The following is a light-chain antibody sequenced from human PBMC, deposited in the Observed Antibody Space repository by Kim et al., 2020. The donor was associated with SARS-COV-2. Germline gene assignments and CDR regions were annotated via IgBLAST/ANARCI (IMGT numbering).Light chain of an antibody. CDR1: SSDVGGSNY. V-gene: IGLV2-11*01. Sequence: GLSVTISCTGTSSDVGGSNYVSWYQQHPGKAPKLMIYDVSKRPSGVPDRFSGSKSGNTASLTVSGLQAEDEADYYCCSYAGSYTWVFGGGTQLTVL. CDR3: CSYAGSYTWV. J-gene: IGLJ3*02. CDR2: DVS.